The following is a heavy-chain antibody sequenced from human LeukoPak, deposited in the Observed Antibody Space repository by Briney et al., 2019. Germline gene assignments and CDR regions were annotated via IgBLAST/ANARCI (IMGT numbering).Heavy chain of an antibody. CDR1: GFTFSDFY. CDR3: AKDYSAAGTHYFDY. Sequence: PGGSLRLSCAASGFTFSDFYMSWVRQAPGKGLEWVAVISYDGSNKYYADSVKGRFTISRDNSKNTLYLQMNSLRAEDTAVYYCAKDYSAAGTHYFDYWGQGTLVTVSS. D-gene: IGHD6-13*01. J-gene: IGHJ4*02. V-gene: IGHV3-30*18. CDR2: ISYDGSNK.